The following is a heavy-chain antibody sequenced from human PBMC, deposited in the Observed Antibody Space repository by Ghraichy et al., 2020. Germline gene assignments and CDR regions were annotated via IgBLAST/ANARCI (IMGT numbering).Heavy chain of an antibody. CDR3: ARHGGDGLPWFDP. V-gene: IGHV4-59*08. D-gene: IGHD3-16*01. J-gene: IGHJ5*02. CDR2: IYYSGST. CDR1: GGSISSYY. Sequence: SETLSLTCTVSGGSISSYYWSWIRQPPGKGLEWIGYIYYSGSTNYNPSLKRRVTISVDTSKNQFSLKLSSVTAADTAVYYCARHGGDGLPWFDPWGQGTLVTVSS.